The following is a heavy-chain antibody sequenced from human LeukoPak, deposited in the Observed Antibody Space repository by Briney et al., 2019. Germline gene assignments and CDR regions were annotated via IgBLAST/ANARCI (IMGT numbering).Heavy chain of an antibody. CDR2: IYYSGST. V-gene: IGHV4-30-4*01. D-gene: IGHD6-19*01. CDR1: GGSISRGDYY. Sequence: SQTLSLTCTVSGGSISRGDYYWSWIRQPPGKGLEWIGYIYYSGSTYYNPSLKSRVTISVDTSKNQFSLKLSSVTAADTAVYYCARDYGIAVAGTDAFDIWGQGTMVTVSS. J-gene: IGHJ3*02. CDR3: ARDYGIAVAGTDAFDI.